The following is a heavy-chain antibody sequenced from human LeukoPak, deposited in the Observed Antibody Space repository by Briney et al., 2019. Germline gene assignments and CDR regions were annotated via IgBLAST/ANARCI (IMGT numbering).Heavy chain of an antibody. D-gene: IGHD6-19*01. J-gene: IGHJ4*02. Sequence: PSETLSLTCAVYGGSFSGYYWNWIRQCPGKGLEWIGVINHSGSTNYNPSLKSRVTLSVDTSKHQFSLYLSSVTAADTTVYFCARGFGSGWATLFDYWGEGDLVTVSS. CDR3: ARGFGSGWATLFDY. CDR2: INHSGST. V-gene: IGHV4-34*01. CDR1: GGSFSGYY.